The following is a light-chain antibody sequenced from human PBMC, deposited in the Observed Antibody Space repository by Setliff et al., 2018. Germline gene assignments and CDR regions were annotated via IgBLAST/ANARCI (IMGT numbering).Light chain of an antibody. Sequence: QSALTQPPSASGSPGQSVTISCTGTSSDIGGCKYVSWYQQHPGKAPKLMIYEVNKRPSGVPDRFSGSKSGNTASLTVSGLQAEDEADYYCSSNIGSNNFDVFGTGTKVTVL. CDR2: EVN. V-gene: IGLV2-8*01. CDR1: SSDIGGCKY. J-gene: IGLJ1*01. CDR3: SSNIGSNNFDV.